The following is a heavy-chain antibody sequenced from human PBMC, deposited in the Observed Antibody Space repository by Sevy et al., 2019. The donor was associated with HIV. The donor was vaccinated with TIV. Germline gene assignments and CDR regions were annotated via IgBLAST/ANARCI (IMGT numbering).Heavy chain of an antibody. CDR1: GFTFSNYG. J-gene: IGHJ6*02. Sequence: GGSLRLSCAASGFTFSNYGMHWFRQAPGKGLEWVAFIRFDATIKYYRDSVKGRLTISRDNSKSTLYLQMNSLRAEDTAVYFCAKVLRIVEIPAAIDYYYGMDVWGQGTTVTVSS. D-gene: IGHD2-2*01. V-gene: IGHV3-30*02. CDR2: IRFDATIK. CDR3: AKVLRIVEIPAAIDYYYGMDV.